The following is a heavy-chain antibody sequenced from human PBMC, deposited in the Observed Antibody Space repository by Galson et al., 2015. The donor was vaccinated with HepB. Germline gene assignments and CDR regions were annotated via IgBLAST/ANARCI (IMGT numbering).Heavy chain of an antibody. J-gene: IGHJ4*02. CDR1: GFTFSSYA. D-gene: IGHD2-15*01. Sequence: SLRLSCAASGFTFSSYAMSWVRQAPGKGLEWVSGISGSGGSTYYADSVKGRFTISRDNSKSTLYLQVSGLRAEDTAVYYCAKDGYCRGGICYPNDYWGQGTLVSVSS. CDR3: AKDGYCRGGICYPNDY. V-gene: IGHV3-23*01. CDR2: ISGSGGST.